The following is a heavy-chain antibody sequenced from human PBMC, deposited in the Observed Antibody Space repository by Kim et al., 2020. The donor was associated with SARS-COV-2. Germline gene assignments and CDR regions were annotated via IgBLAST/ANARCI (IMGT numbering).Heavy chain of an antibody. Sequence: IYYAEAGKGRFTISRDNAKNSLYLQMNSLRAEDTAVYYCARGSGSYGIDYWGQGTLVTVSS. D-gene: IGHD3-10*01. CDR2: I. CDR3: ARGSGSYGIDY. V-gene: IGHV3-11*01. J-gene: IGHJ4*02.